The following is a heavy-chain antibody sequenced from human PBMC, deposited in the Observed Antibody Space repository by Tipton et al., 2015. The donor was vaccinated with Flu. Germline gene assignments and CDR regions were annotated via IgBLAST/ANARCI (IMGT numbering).Heavy chain of an antibody. CDR1: GDSISSSNYY. Sequence: TLSLTCGVSGDSISSSNYYWGWIRQPPGKGLEWIGYTFYSGNTYLNPSLKSRVTMSLDTSKNQFSLKLSSVTASDTAVYYCARRDYINYVSETRKWFDSWGQGTLDTVS. D-gene: IGHD4-11*01. CDR2: TFYSGNT. V-gene: IGHV4-39*07. J-gene: IGHJ5*01. CDR3: ARRDYINYVSETRKWFDS.